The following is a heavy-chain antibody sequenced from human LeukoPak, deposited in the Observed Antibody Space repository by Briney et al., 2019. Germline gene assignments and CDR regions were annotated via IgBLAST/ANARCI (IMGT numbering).Heavy chain of an antibody. Sequence: GGSLRLSCRGTGFIFRSYWMYWVRQAPGKGLVWVSRSNSDGTSTEYVDSVKGRFTISRDNAKNTVYLEMNSLRAEDTAVYYCAKEGGDTGLDAFDIWGQGTMVTVSS. J-gene: IGHJ3*02. D-gene: IGHD2-21*02. CDR2: SNSDGTST. V-gene: IGHV3-74*01. CDR1: GFIFRSYW. CDR3: AKEGGDTGLDAFDI.